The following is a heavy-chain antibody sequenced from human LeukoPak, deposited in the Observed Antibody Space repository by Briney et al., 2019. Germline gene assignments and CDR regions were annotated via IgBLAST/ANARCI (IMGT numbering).Heavy chain of an antibody. J-gene: IGHJ3*02. V-gene: IGHV1-2*02. CDR1: GYTFTGYY. CDR3: ARLPPTHDAFDI. CDR2: INPNSGGT. Sequence: ASVKVSCKASGYTFTGYYMHRVRQAPGQGLEWMGWINPNSGGTNYAQKFQGRVTMTRDTSISTAYMELSRLRSDDTAVYYCARLPPTHDAFDIWGQGTVVTVSS.